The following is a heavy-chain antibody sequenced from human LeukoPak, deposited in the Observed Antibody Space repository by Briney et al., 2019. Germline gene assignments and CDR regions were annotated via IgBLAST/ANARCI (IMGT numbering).Heavy chain of an antibody. CDR2: IYGNGGEN. V-gene: IGHV3-23*01. CDR1: GFTFSTYT. J-gene: IGHJ4*02. D-gene: IGHD1-14*01. CDR3: VKDMKPDGVWDVDY. Sequence: GGSLRLSCAASGFTFSTYTMNWVRQAPGKGLEWVSGIYGNGGENFYADSVKGRSTSSRDTSNNILLLHMDSLGAEDTALYYWVKDMKPDGVWDVDYWGQGTLVTVSS.